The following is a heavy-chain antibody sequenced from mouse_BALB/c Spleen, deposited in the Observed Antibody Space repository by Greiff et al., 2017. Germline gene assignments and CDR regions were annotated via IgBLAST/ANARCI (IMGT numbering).Heavy chain of an antibody. Sequence: QVQLKESAAELARPGASVKMSCKASGYTFTSYTMHWVKQRPGQGLEWIGYINPSSGYTEYNQKFKDKTTLTADKSSSTAYMQLSSLTSEDSAVYYCARRGDGNYGPGYFDYWGQGTTLTVSS. D-gene: IGHD2-1*01. V-gene: IGHV1-4*02. CDR1: GYTFTSYT. J-gene: IGHJ2*01. CDR3: ARRGDGNYGPGYFDY. CDR2: INPSSGYT.